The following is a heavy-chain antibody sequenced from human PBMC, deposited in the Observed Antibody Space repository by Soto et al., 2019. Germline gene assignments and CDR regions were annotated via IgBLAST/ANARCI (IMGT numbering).Heavy chain of an antibody. V-gene: IGHV4-30-2*01. CDR2: IYHSGST. CDR1: GGSISSGGYS. D-gene: IGHD4-17*01. CDR3: ARAQDDYGDWNWFDP. Sequence: SETLSLTCAVSGGSISSGGYSWSWIRQPPGKGLEWIGYIYHSGSTYYNPSLKSRVTISVDRSKNQFSLKLSSVTAADTAVYYCARAQDDYGDWNWFDPWGQGTLVTVSS. J-gene: IGHJ5*02.